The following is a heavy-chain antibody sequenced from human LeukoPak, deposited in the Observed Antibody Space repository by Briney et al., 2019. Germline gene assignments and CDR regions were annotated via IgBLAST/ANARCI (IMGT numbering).Heavy chain of an antibody. CDR2: IYYSGST. D-gene: IGHD4/OR15-4a*01. CDR1: GGSISSYY. J-gene: IGHJ4*02. CDR3: ARGIGMTMIDY. Sequence: SETLSLTCTVSGGSISSYYWSWIRQPPGKGLEWIGYIYYSGSTDYNPSLRSRVTISVDTSKSQFSLKLSSVTAADTAVYYRARGIGMTMIDYWGQGTLVTVSS. V-gene: IGHV4-59*01.